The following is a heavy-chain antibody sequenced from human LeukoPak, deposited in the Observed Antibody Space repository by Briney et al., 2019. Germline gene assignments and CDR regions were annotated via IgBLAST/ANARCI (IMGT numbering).Heavy chain of an antibody. V-gene: IGHV3-23*01. J-gene: IGHJ6*03. Sequence: GGSLRLSCAASGFTFNTYVMSWVRQAPGKGLEWVSTISGSAGITYYADSVKGRFSISRDNSKSMLYLQMNSLRAEDTAVYYCAKDPRIQNYYYYYMDVWGKGTTVTDSS. D-gene: IGHD5-18*01. CDR1: GFTFNTYV. CDR2: ISGSAGIT. CDR3: AKDPRIQNYYYYYMDV.